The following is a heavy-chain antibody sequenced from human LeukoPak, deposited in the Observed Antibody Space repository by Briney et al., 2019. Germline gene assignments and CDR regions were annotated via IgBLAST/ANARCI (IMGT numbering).Heavy chain of an antibody. CDR3: ARLNYYDSSGYGGRYYFDY. CDR1: GFTFSSYSMN. V-gene: IGHV4-39*01. Sequence: GSLRLSCAASGFTFSSYSMNWVRQPPGKGLEWIGSIYYSGSTYYNPSLKSRVTISVDTSKNQFSLKLSSVTAADTAVYYCARLNYYDSSGYGGRYYFDYWGQGTLVTVSS. J-gene: IGHJ4*02. D-gene: IGHD3-22*01. CDR2: IYYSGST.